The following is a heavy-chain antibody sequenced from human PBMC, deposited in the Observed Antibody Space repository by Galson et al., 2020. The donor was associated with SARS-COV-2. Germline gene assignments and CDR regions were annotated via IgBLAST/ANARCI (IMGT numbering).Heavy chain of an antibody. J-gene: IGHJ3*02. Sequence: TGGSLRLSCAASGFTFSSYSMNWVRQAPGKGLEWVSSISSSSSYIYYADSVKGRFTISRDNAKNSLYLQMNSLRAEDTAVYYCARMGPYFDWLLNAFDIWGQGTMVTVSS. V-gene: IGHV3-21*01. CDR1: GFTFSSYS. D-gene: IGHD3-9*01. CDR2: ISSSSSYI. CDR3: ARMGPYFDWLLNAFDI.